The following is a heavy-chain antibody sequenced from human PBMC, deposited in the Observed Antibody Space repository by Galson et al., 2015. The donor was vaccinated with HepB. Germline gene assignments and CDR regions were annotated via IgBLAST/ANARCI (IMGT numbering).Heavy chain of an antibody. Sequence: SVKVSCKASGYTFTGYYMHWVRQAPGQGLEWMGRINPNSGGTNYAQKFQGRVTMTRDTSISTAYMELSRLRSDDTAVYYCARASSGSYTPGDYWGQGTLVTVSS. J-gene: IGHJ4*02. D-gene: IGHD1-26*01. CDR1: GYTFTGYY. V-gene: IGHV1-2*06. CDR2: INPNSGGT. CDR3: ARASSGSYTPGDY.